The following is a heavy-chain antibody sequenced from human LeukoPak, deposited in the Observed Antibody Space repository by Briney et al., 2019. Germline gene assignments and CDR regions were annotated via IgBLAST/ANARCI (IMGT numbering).Heavy chain of an antibody. CDR2: IYSGGST. Sequence: GGSLRLSCAASGFTVSSNYMSWVRQAPGKGLEWVSVIYSGGSTYYADSVKGRFTTSRDNSKNTLYLQMNSLRAEDTAVYYCARESSGSYLERNFDYWGQGTLVTVSS. CDR3: ARESSGSYLERNFDY. V-gene: IGHV3-66*01. J-gene: IGHJ4*02. D-gene: IGHD1-26*01. CDR1: GFTVSSNY.